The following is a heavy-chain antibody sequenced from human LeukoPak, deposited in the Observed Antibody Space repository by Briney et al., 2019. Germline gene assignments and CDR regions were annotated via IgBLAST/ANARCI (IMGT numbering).Heavy chain of an antibody. D-gene: IGHD3-3*01. CDR3: ARVRADYSFDY. Sequence: PSETLSLTCTVSGGSISSSSYYWDWIRQPPGKGLEWIGSVFYSGSTYYNPSLKSRVTISVDTSKNQFSLKLTSVTAADTAVYYCARVRADYSFDYWGQGTLVTVSS. CDR2: VFYSGST. V-gene: IGHV4-39*01. J-gene: IGHJ4*02. CDR1: GGSISSSSYY.